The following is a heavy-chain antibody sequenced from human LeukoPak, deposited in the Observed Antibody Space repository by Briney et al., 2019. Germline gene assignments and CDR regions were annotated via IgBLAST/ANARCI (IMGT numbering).Heavy chain of an antibody. J-gene: IGHJ5*02. CDR1: GGSFSDHY. D-gene: IGHD6-13*01. CDR2: INHSGRT. Sequence: SETLSLTCAVYGGSFSDHYWSWIRQPPGKGLEWIGEINHSGRTNCNPSLKSRVSISVDTSKNQFSLNLTSVTAADTAIYYCARESPGYSTSWYMFGVWFDPWGQGTLVTVSS. CDR3: ARESPGYSTSWYMFGVWFDP. V-gene: IGHV4-34*01.